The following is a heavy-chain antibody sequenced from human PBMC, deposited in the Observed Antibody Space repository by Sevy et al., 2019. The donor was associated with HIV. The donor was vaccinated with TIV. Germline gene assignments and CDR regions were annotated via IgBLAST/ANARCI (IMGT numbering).Heavy chain of an antibody. Sequence: GGSLRLSCAVSGFRFDYYAMTWVRQAPGKGLEWVSTISSNGLSTYYTDSVKGRFTIFRDNFKNTLFLQMNSLRVEDTAVDFCAKDVPRDFWSAYSPGYFDYWGQGSLVTVSS. CDR3: AKDVPRDFWSAYSPGYFDY. D-gene: IGHD3-3*01. CDR1: GFRFDYYA. J-gene: IGHJ4*02. CDR2: ISSNGLST. V-gene: IGHV3-23*01.